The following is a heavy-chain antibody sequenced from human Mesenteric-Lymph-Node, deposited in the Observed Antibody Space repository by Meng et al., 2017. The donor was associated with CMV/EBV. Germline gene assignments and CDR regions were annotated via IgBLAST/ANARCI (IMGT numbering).Heavy chain of an antibody. Sequence: GGSLRLSCAASGFTFSSYGMHWVRQAPGKGLEWVAFIRYDGSNKYYADSVKGRFTISRDNSKNTLYLQMNSLRAEDTAVYYCARDYPMIVDDAFDIWGQGTMVTVSS. V-gene: IGHV3-30*02. D-gene: IGHD3-22*01. CDR2: IRYDGSNK. J-gene: IGHJ3*02. CDR1: GFTFSSYG. CDR3: ARDYPMIVDDAFDI.